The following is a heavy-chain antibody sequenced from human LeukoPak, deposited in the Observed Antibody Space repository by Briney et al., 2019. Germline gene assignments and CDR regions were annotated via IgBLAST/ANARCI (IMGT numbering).Heavy chain of an antibody. Sequence: PSETLSLTCSVSGYSISSGYYWDWIRQPPGKGLEWIGSIYHSGSTYYNPSLKSRVTISVDTSKNQFSLKLSSVTAADTAVYYCARHKSVVVPAAPYYYYYYMDVWGKGTTVTISS. J-gene: IGHJ6*03. CDR1: GYSISSGYY. CDR3: ARHKSVVVPAAPYYYYYYMDV. V-gene: IGHV4-38-2*02. CDR2: IYHSGST. D-gene: IGHD2-2*01.